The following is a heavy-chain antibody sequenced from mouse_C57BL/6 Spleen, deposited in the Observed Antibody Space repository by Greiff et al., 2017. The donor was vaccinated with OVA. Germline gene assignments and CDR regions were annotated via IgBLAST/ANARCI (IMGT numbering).Heavy chain of an antibody. D-gene: IGHD2-3*01. Sequence: QVHVKQPGAELVKPGASVKMSCKASGYTFTSYWITWVKQRPGQGLEWIGDIYPGSGSTNYNEKFKSKATLTVDTSSSTAYMQLSSHTSEDAAVYYYARGGDYDGYDFDVWGTGTTVTVSS. J-gene: IGHJ1*03. V-gene: IGHV1-55*01. CDR3: ARGGDYDGYDFDV. CDR1: GYTFTSYW. CDR2: IYPGSGST.